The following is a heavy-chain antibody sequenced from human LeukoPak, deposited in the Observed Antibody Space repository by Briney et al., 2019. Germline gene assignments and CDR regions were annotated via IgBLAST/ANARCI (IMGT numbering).Heavy chain of an antibody. CDR3: ATSGWLTNYFDY. CDR2: ISSDGSSI. D-gene: IGHD6-19*01. J-gene: IGHJ4*02. CDR1: GFTFSNYW. V-gene: IGHV3-74*01. Sequence: GGSLRLSCAASGFTFSNYWMHWVRQAPGKGLVWVSRISSDGSSISYADSVKGRFTISRDNAKNTLYPQMNSLRAEDTAVYYCATSGWLTNYFDYWGQGILVTVSS.